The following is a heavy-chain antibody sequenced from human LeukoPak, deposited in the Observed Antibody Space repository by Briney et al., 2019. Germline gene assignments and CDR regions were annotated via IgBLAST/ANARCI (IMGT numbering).Heavy chain of an antibody. V-gene: IGHV4-59*01. CDR2: IYYSGST. J-gene: IGHJ4*02. CDR1: GDSISSYY. D-gene: IGHD1-26*01. Sequence: PSETLSLTCTVSGDSISSYYWSWIRRPPGKGLEWIGYIYYSGSTNYNPSLKSRVTISVDTSKNQFSLKLSSVTAADTAVYYCARGGSYYGYWGQGTLVTVSS. CDR3: ARGGSYYGY.